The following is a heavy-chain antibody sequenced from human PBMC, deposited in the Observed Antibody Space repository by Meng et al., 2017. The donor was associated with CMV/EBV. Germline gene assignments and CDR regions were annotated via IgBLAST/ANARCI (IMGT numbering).Heavy chain of an antibody. CDR2: IYYSGST. CDR3: ASYWYQLLEDNYNWFDP. CDR1: GGSISSSSYY. Sequence: SETLSLTCTVSGGSISSSSYYWCWIRQPPGKGLEWIGSIYYSGSTYYNPSLKSRVTISVDTSKNQFALKLSSVTAADTAVYYCASYWYQLLEDNYNWFDPWGQGTLVTVSS. D-gene: IGHD2-2*01. J-gene: IGHJ5*02. V-gene: IGHV4-39*01.